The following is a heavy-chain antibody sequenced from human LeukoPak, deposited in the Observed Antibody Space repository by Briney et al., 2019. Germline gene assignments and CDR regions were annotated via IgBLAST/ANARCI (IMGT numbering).Heavy chain of an antibody. CDR1: GFTFSSYG. V-gene: IGHV3-30*02. CDR3: AKEVDDYVWGSYRPFDY. CDR2: IRYDGSNK. D-gene: IGHD3-16*02. Sequence: PGGSLRLSCAASGFTFSSYGMHWVRQAPGKGLEWVAFIRYDGSNKYYADSVKGRFTISRDNSKNTLYLQMNSLRAEDTAVYYCAKEVDDYVWGSYRPFDYGGQGTLVTVSS. J-gene: IGHJ4*02.